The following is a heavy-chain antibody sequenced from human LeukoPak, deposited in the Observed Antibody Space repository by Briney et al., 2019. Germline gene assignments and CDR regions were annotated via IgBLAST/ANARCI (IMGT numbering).Heavy chain of an antibody. D-gene: IGHD1-26*01. Sequence: SETLSLICAVYGGSFSGYYWSWIRQPPGKGLEWIGEINHSGSTNYNPSLKSRVTISVDTSKNQFSLKLSSVTAADTAVYYCARGGSYYLVRGAFDIWGQGTMVTVSS. CDR2: INHSGST. J-gene: IGHJ3*02. V-gene: IGHV4-34*01. CDR1: GGSFSGYY. CDR3: ARGGSYYLVRGAFDI.